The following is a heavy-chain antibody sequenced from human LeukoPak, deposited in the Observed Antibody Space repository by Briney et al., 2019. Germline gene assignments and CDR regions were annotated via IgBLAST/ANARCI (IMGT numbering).Heavy chain of an antibody. D-gene: IGHD2-15*01. Sequence: GGSLRLSCAASGFTFSSYEMNWVRQAPGKGLEWVSYISSSGSTIYYADSVKGRFTISRDNAKNSLYLQMNSLRAEDMAVYYCAREVGGGSSSPAFDYWGQGTLVTVSS. V-gene: IGHV3-48*03. J-gene: IGHJ4*02. CDR3: AREVGGGSSSPAFDY. CDR1: GFTFSSYE. CDR2: ISSSGSTI.